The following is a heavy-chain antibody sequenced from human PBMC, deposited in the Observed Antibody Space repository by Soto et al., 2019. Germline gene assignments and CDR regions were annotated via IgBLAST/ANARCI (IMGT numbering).Heavy chain of an antibody. CDR2: IIPILGIA. J-gene: IGHJ5*02. CDR3: ARDVYCSGGSCYPVNWFDP. CDR1: GGTFSSYT. V-gene: IGHV1-69*04. D-gene: IGHD2-15*01. Sequence: SVKLSCNASGGTFSSYTISLVRQAPGQGLEWMGRIIPILGIANYAQKFQGRVTITADKSTSTAYMELSSLRSEDTAVYYCARDVYCSGGSCYPVNWFDPWGQGTLVTVSS.